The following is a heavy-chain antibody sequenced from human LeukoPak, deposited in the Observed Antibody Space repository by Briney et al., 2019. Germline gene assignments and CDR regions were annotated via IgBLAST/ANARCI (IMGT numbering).Heavy chain of an antibody. CDR1: GDSISSGGFY. CDR3: ARTPYYYDSSGYYCDS. J-gene: IGHJ5*01. CDR2: IYYTGST. D-gene: IGHD3-22*01. V-gene: IGHV4-31*03. Sequence: SETLSLTCSVSGDSISSGGFYWNWIRQHPGKGLEWIGYIYYTGSTYYNPSLKGRVTISVDTSKNQFSLKLTSVTAADTAVYYCARTPYYYDSSGYYCDSWGQGTLVTVSS.